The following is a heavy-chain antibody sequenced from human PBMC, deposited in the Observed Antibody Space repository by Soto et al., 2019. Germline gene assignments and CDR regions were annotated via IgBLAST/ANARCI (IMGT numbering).Heavy chain of an antibody. CDR3: AKGDGQWLVLSGADY. CDR2: ISYDGSNK. Sequence: QVQLVESGGGVVQPGRSLRLSCAASGFTFSSYGMHWVRQAPGKGLEWVAVISYDGSNKYYVDSVKGRFTISRDNSKNTLYLQMNSLRAEDTAVYYCAKGDGQWLVLSGADYWGQGTLVTVSS. V-gene: IGHV3-30*18. D-gene: IGHD6-19*01. CDR1: GFTFSSYG. J-gene: IGHJ4*02.